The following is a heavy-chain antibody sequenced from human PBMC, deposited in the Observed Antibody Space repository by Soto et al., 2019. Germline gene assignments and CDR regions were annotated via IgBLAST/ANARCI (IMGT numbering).Heavy chain of an antibody. CDR1: GASIRDYY. J-gene: IGHJ6*02. CDR3: ARMYNSGYYRPEGDYYFYGLDV. D-gene: IGHD6-19*01. Sequence: QVQLQESGPGLVKPSETLSVTCSVSGASIRDYYWSWIRQPAGKGLEWIGRMYTSGNTKYNPSLKSRLTTSTATSVNQFSLTLRSVTAADTAIYFCARMYNSGYYRPEGDYYFYGLDVWGQGTTVTVSS. CDR2: MYTSGNT. V-gene: IGHV4-4*07.